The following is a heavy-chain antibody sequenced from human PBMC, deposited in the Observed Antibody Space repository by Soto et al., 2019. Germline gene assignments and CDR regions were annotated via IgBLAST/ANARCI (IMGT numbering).Heavy chain of an antibody. J-gene: IGHJ4*02. CDR3: AKDPTGTTRNFAY. V-gene: IGHV3-23*01. D-gene: IGHD1-7*01. Sequence: GGSLRLACAAPGFTFSNYAMNWVRQPPGKGLEWVSAISGSGGNTYYADSVKGRFTISRDNSKSTLYLQMNSLRADDTALYYCAKDPTGTTRNFAYWGQGTLVTVSS. CDR1: GFTFSNYA. CDR2: ISGSGGNT.